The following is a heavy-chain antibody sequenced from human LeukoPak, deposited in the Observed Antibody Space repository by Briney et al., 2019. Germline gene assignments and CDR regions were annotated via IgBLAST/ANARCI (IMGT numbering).Heavy chain of an antibody. V-gene: IGHV1-69*04. Sequence: SVKVSCKASGGTFSSYAISWVRQAPGQGLEWMGRIIPILGIANYAQKFQGRVTITADKSTSTAYMELSSLRSEDTAVYYCARAGAYYDSSGPRFDPWGQGTLVTVSS. D-gene: IGHD3-22*01. CDR2: IIPILGIA. J-gene: IGHJ5*02. CDR3: ARAGAYYDSSGPRFDP. CDR1: GGTFSSYA.